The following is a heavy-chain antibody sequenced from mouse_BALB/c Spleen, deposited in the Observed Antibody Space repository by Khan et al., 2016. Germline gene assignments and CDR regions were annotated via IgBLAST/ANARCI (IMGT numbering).Heavy chain of an antibody. CDR1: GYTLTSYW. J-gene: IGHJ2*01. D-gene: IGHD2-1*01. CDR2: ITPSNGRT. V-gene: IGHV1S81*02. CDR3: ARLLINFDY. Sequence: QVQLQQPGAELVNPGASVNLSCKASGYTLTSYWMHWVKQRPGQGLEWIGEITPSNGRTNYNETFKSKATLTVDQSSSTAYMQLSSPTSEDSAVYYCARLLINFDYWGQGTTLTVSS.